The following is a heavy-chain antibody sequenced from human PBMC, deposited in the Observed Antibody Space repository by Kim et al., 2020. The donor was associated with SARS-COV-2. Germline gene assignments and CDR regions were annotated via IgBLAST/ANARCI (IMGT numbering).Heavy chain of an antibody. J-gene: IGHJ4*01. CDR3: ARDAIQLWKQGYYFDY. D-gene: IGHD5-18*01. CDR2: ISYDGSNK. Sequence: GGSLRLSCAASGFTFSSYAMHWVRQAPGKGLEWVAVISYDGSNKYYADSVKGRFTISRDNSKNTLYLQMNSLRAEDTAVYYCARDAIQLWKQGYYFDYWG. V-gene: IGHV3-30*04. CDR1: GFTFSSYA.